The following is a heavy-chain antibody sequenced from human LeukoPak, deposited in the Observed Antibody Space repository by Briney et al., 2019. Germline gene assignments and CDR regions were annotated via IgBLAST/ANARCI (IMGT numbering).Heavy chain of an antibody. CDR1: GGSISSSSYY. CDR2: IYTSGST. D-gene: IGHD5-12*01. Sequence: PSETLSLTCTVSGGSISSSSYYWSWIRQPAGKGLEWIGRIYTSGSTNYNPSLKSRVTMSVDTSKNQFSLKLSSVTAADTAVYYCARDPGGGGYDYDAFDIWGQGTMVTVSS. V-gene: IGHV4-61*02. J-gene: IGHJ3*02. CDR3: ARDPGGGGYDYDAFDI.